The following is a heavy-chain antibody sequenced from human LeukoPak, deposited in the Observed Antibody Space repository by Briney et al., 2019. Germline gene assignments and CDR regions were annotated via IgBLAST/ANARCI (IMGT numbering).Heavy chain of an antibody. J-gene: IGHJ4*02. CDR2: ISAYNGNT. CDR3: ARDWEDIVVVPAAPKCDY. V-gene: IGHV1-18*03. Sequence: ASVKVSCKASGYTFTSYGISWVRQAPGQGLEWMGWISAYNGNTNYAQKLQGRVTMTTDTSTSTAYMELRSLRSDDMAVYYCARDWEDIVVVPAAPKCDYWGQGTLVTVSS. D-gene: IGHD2-2*01. CDR1: GYTFTSYG.